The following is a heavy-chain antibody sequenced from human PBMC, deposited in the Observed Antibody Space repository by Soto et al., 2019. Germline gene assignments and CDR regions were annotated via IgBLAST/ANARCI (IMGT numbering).Heavy chain of an antibody. CDR2: IKGDGSSR. Sequence: EVQLVESGGGLVQPGESLRLSCAASGFTFSNYWMHWVRQAPGEGLVWVSRIKGDGSSRDYADSVKGRFTVCRDNAENTVYLQMNSLRAEDSATYYCARGGLYAYYNDIWGQGTLVTVSS. D-gene: IGHD3-10*01. J-gene: IGHJ4*02. CDR1: GFTFSNYW. CDR3: ARGGLYAYYNDI. V-gene: IGHV3-74*01.